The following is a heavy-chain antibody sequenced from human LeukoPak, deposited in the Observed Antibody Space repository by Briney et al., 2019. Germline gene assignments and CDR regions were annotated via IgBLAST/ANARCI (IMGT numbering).Heavy chain of an antibody. V-gene: IGHV4-30-4*01. CDR3: ARGSSGYYRADTDDNWFDP. CDR1: GGSISSGDYY. D-gene: IGHD3-22*01. Sequence: PSETLSLTCTVSGGSISSGDYYWSWIRQPPGKGLEWIRYIYYSGSTYYNPSLKSRVTISVDTSKNQFSLKLSSVPAADTAVYYCARGSSGYYRADTDDNWFDPWGQGTLVTVSS. CDR2: IYYSGST. J-gene: IGHJ5*02.